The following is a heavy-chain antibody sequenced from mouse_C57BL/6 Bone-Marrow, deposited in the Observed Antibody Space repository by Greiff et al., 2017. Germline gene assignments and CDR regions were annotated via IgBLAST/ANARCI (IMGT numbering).Heavy chain of an antibody. J-gene: IGHJ4*01. Sequence: QVQLQQPGAELVKPGASVKMSCKASGYTFTSYWITWVKQRPGQGLEWIGDIYPGSGSTNYNEKFKSKATLTVDTSSSTAYMQLSSLTSEDSAVYYCAREGTVVAYYYAMDYWGQGTSVTVFS. CDR2: IYPGSGST. CDR3: AREGTVVAYYYAMDY. D-gene: IGHD1-1*01. CDR1: GYTFTSYW. V-gene: IGHV1-55*01.